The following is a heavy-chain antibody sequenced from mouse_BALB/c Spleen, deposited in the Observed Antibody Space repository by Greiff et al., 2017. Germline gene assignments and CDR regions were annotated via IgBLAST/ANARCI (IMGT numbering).Heavy chain of an antibody. V-gene: IGHV1-87*01. D-gene: IGHD1-1*01. Sequence: VQLQQSGAELARPGASVKLSCKASGYTFTSYWMQWVKQRPGQGLEWIGAIYPGDGDTRYTQKFKGKATLTADKSSRTAYMQLSSLASEDSAVYYCARYGSNQCMDYWGQGTSVTVSS. CDR1: GYTFTSYW. CDR2: IYPGDGDT. CDR3: ARYGSNQCMDY. J-gene: IGHJ4*01.